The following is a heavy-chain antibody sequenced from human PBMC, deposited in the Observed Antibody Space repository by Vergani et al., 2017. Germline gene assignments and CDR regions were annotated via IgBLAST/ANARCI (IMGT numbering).Heavy chain of an antibody. D-gene: IGHD4-17*01. V-gene: IGHV2-5*02. J-gene: IGHJ4*02. CDR2: IYWDDDK. CDR3: AHLDDYGDYGDY. Sequence: QITLKESGPTLVKPTQTLTLTCTFSGFSLSTSGVGVGWIRQPPGKALEWLALIYWDDDKRYSPSLKSRLTITKDTSKNQVVPTMTNMDPVDTATYYCAHLDDYGDYGDYWGQGTLVTVSS. CDR1: GFSLSTSGVG.